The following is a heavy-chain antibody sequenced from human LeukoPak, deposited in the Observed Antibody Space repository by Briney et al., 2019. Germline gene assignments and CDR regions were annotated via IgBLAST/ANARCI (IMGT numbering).Heavy chain of an antibody. V-gene: IGHV1-69*01. D-gene: IGHD6-6*01. CDR2: IIPIFGTA. Sequence: GSSVKVSCKASGGTFSSYAISWVRQAPGQGLEWMGGIIPIFGTANYAQKFQGRVTITADESTSTAYIELSSLRSEDTAVYYCARDKRLGRFEYSSSSGAFDIWGQRTMVTVSS. CDR1: GGTFSSYA. CDR3: ARDKRLGRFEYSSSSGAFDI. J-gene: IGHJ3*02.